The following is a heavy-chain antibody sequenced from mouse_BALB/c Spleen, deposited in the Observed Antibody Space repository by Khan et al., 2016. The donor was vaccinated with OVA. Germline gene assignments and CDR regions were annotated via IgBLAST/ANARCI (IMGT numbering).Heavy chain of an antibody. CDR2: IFPGTGTT. J-gene: IGHJ3*01. D-gene: IGHD2-1*01. CDR1: GYTFTSYW. Sequence: QVQLQQSGAELVKPGASVTLSCKTSGYTFTSYWIQWVKQRPGQGLGWIGQIFPGTGTTYNNANFTGKATLTVNPSSITAYMQLSSLTSEDSAVYVCARGYLCNYELVYWGQGTLVTVSP. V-gene: IGHV1S132*01. CDR3: ARGYLCNYELVY.